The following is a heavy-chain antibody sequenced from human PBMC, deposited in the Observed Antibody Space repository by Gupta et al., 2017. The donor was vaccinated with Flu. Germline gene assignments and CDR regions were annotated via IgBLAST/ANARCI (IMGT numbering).Heavy chain of an antibody. D-gene: IGHD3-22*01. V-gene: IGHV3-49*03. CDR3: TGEMNYDGYYYFDY. CDR2: IRSKAYGGTT. CDR1: GFTFGDYA. J-gene: IGHJ4*02. Sequence: EVQLVESGGGLVQPGRSLRLSCTASGFTFGDYAMSWFRQAPGKGLEWVGFIRSKAYGGTTEYAASVKGRFTISRDDSKSIAYLQMNSLKTEDTAVYYCTGEMNYDGYYYFDYWGQGTLVTVSS.